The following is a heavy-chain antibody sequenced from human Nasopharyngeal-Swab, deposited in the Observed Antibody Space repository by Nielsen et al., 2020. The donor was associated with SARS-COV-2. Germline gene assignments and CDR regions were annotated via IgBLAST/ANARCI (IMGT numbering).Heavy chain of an antibody. CDR2: INPSGGST. J-gene: IGHJ6*03. V-gene: IGHV1-46*01. D-gene: IGHD3-22*01. CDR1: GYKFTSYY. CDR3: ARHSSLLMDV. Sequence: ASVKVSCKASGYKFTSYYIHWVRQAPGQGLEWMGIINPSGGSTNYAQKFQGRVTMTRDTSTSTVYMELSSLRSEDTAVYYCARHSSLLMDVWGKGTTVTVSS.